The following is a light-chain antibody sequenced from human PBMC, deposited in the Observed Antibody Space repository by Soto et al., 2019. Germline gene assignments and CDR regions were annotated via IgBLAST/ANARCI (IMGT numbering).Light chain of an antibody. CDR1: QSISNNY. J-gene: IGKJ1*01. CDR3: QQYGSSPRT. CDR2: GVS. V-gene: IGKV3-20*01. Sequence: EIVLTQSPGTLSLSPGERATLSCRASQSISNNYLAWYQQKPGQAPRLLIYGVSSRATGIPDRFSGSGSGTDSTLTISRLEPEDFAVYYCQQYGSSPRTFGQGTKVDIK.